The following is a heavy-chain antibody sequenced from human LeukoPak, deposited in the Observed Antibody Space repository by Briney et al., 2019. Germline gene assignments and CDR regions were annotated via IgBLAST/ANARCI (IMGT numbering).Heavy chain of an antibody. CDR3: ARQQTDYGDYPYYFDY. J-gene: IGHJ4*02. CDR1: GGSISSSSDY. CDR2: IYYSGST. D-gene: IGHD4-17*01. V-gene: IGHV4-39*01. Sequence: PSETLSLTCTVSGGSISSSSDYWGWIRQPPGKGLEWIGSIYYSGSTYYNPSLKSRVTISVDTSKNQFSLKLSSVTAADTAVYYCARQQTDYGDYPYYFDYWGQGTLVTVSS.